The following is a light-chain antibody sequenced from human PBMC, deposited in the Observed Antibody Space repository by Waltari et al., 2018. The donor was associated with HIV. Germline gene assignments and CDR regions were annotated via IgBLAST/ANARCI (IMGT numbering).Light chain of an antibody. CDR2: MKC. CDR3: AVWDDSLGGAV. V-gene: IGLV1-47*01. Sequence: QSVVTQPPSASGTPGQRVTISCSGSGSNIGTYSVNWYQHFPGTAPKLLIYMKCQRPSGVPARVSGSQAGTSASLAIRGLQYDDEADYYCAVWDDSLGGAVFGGGTKLTVL. CDR1: GSNIGTYS. J-gene: IGLJ2*01.